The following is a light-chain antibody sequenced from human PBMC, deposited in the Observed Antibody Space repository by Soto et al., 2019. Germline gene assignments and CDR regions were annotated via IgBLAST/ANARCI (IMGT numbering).Light chain of an antibody. CDR3: VLATYLPWT. Sequence: VMTQNPLSSPVTLGQPAAISCSSRESLVHSNVNTYLNCLHQRPGQPPRLLIYKIPNRFSGVPDRFSGSGAGSDFTLKICRVEAEYGGVYYCVLATYLPWTFGDGTKVDIK. V-gene: IGKV2-24*01. CDR1: ESLVHSNVNTY. CDR2: KIP. J-gene: IGKJ1*01.